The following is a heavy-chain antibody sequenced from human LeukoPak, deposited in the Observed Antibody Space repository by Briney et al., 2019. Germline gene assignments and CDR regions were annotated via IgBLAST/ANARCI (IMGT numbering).Heavy chain of an antibody. CDR3: ARLSSGSSSWYDIDY. D-gene: IGHD6-13*01. V-gene: IGHV4-59*08. J-gene: IGHJ4*02. Sequence: PSETLSLTCTVSGGSISSFYWSWIRQPPGKGLEWIGYIYYSGSTNYNPSLKSRVTTSVDTSKNQFSLRLNSVTAADTAVYYCARLSSGSSSWYDIDYWGQGTLVTVSS. CDR2: IYYSGST. CDR1: GGSISSFY.